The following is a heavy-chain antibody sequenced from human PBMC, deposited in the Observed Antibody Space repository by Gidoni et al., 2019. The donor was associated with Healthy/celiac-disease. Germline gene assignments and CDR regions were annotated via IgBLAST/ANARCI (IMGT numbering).Heavy chain of an antibody. D-gene: IGHD3-10*01. CDR1: GDSISNFY. CDR3: AKGRSRNSGFAS. V-gene: IGHV4-4*07. J-gene: IGHJ4*02. CDR2: IYSDGSA. Sequence: QVQLQESGPRVVQPPETLSLIGIVSGDSISNFYWSWIRQSAGKGLEWIGRIYSDGSANYNPSLKRRVSMSIDTSKKRLSLKLRSATAADTAVYFCAKGRSRNSGFASWGQGTRVTVS.